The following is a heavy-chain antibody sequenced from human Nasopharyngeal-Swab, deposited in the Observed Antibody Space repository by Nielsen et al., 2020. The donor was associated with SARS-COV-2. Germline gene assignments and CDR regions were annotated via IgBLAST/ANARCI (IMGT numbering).Heavy chain of an antibody. D-gene: IGHD3-3*01. CDR2: IYHSGST. J-gene: IGHJ6*03. V-gene: IGHV4-59*01. CDR3: ARISGWSGYYLYYYYYMDV. CDR1: GASISSYY. Sequence: SETLSLTCTVSGASISSYYWSWIRQPPGKGLEWIGYIYHSGSTNYNPSLKSRVTISVDTSKNQFSLNLRSVTAADTAVYYCARISGWSGYYLYYYYYMDVWGKGTTVTVSS.